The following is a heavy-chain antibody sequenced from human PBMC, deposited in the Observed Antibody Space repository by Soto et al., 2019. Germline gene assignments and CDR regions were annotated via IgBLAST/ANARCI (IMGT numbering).Heavy chain of an antibody. CDR1: GYTFTSYG. Sequence: ASVKVSCKASGYTFTSYGISWVRQAPGQGLEWMGWISAYNGNTNYAQKLQGRVTMTTDTSTSTAYMELRSLRSDDTAVYYCARDRGAHNWNYGGPPPPYYMAVWGKGTTVTVSS. V-gene: IGHV1-18*01. CDR3: ARDRGAHNWNYGGPPPPYYMAV. D-gene: IGHD1-7*01. CDR2: ISAYNGNT. J-gene: IGHJ6*03.